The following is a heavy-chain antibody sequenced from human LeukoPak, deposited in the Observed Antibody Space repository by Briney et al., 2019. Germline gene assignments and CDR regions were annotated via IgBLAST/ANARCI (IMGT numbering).Heavy chain of an antibody. D-gene: IGHD2-2*01. CDR3: ARGNPPDIEVVPAPAAAIDY. Sequence: SETLSLTCAVYGGSFSGYYWSWIRQPPGKGLEWIGEINHSGSTNYNPSLKSRVTISVDTSKNQFSLKLSSVTAADTAVYYCARGNPPDIEVVPAPAAAIDYWGQGTLVTVSS. V-gene: IGHV4-34*01. J-gene: IGHJ4*02. CDR2: INHSGST. CDR1: GGSFSGYY.